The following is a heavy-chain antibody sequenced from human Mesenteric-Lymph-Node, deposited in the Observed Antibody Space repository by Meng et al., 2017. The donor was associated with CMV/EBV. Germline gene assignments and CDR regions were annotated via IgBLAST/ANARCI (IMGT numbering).Heavy chain of an antibody. D-gene: IGHD5-12*01. V-gene: IGHV3-23*01. Sequence: ADSGFTFSSYAMSWVRQAPGKGLEWVSIISGSGDITYYSDSVKGRFTISRDNSKNTLYLQMNSLRAEDTAVYYCAKGIRGVATPIDYWGQGTLVTVSS. CDR3: AKGIRGVATPIDY. J-gene: IGHJ4*02. CDR1: GFTFSSYA. CDR2: ISGSGDIT.